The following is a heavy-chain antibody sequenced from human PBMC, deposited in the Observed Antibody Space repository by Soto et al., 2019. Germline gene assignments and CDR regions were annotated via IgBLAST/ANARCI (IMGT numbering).Heavy chain of an antibody. J-gene: IGHJ4*02. D-gene: IGHD1-1*01. CDR1: GYTFSIDR. CDR3: ARYDTRGLDY. CDR2: ISAYNGNT. V-gene: IGHV1-18*04. Sequence: SVNGSCKSSGYTFSIDRGSWVRQAPGQGLEWMGWISAYNGNTNYAQKLQGRVTMTTDTSTSTAYMELRSLRSDDTAVYYCARYDTRGLDYRGQGTLAPVSS.